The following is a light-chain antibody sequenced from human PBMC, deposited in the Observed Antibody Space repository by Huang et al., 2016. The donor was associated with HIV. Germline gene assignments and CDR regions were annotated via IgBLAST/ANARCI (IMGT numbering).Light chain of an antibody. CDR3: QQYLKSPLT. J-gene: IGKJ4*01. CDR2: GAS. V-gene: IGKV3-20*01. CDR1: QNITNNF. Sequence: EIVLTQSPGTLSLSPSERAALSCRASQNITNNFLAWYQQKSGQPPRLLIYGASSRAIGIPDRFSGSGSGTDFTLTISRLEPQDSAVYYCQQYLKSPLTFGGGTNVEI.